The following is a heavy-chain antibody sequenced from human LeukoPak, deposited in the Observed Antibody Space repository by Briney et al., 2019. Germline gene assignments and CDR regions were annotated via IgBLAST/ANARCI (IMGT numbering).Heavy chain of an antibody. CDR1: GFTFSSYA. CDR3: AKDIGGARYSGSYPDY. Sequence: GGSLRLSCAASGFTFSSYAMHWVRQAPGKGLEWVSGISRNSGSIGYADSVKGRFTISRDNAKNSLYLQMNSLRAEDTALYYCAKDIGGARYSGSYPDYWGQGALVTVSS. J-gene: IGHJ4*02. CDR2: ISRNSGSI. V-gene: IGHV3-9*01. D-gene: IGHD1-26*01.